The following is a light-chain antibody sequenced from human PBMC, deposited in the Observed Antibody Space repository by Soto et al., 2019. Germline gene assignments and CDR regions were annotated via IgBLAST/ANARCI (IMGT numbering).Light chain of an antibody. Sequence: AIQMTQSPSSLSASVGDRITITFRASQGIRSDVGWYQQKPGKAPKLLIYDASTLQSEVPSRFSGSGSGTEFTLTISRLQPDDFATYYCQHYNSYPYTFGQGTKVDIK. V-gene: IGKV1-13*02. CDR1: QGIRSD. CDR2: DAS. J-gene: IGKJ2*01. CDR3: QHYNSYPYT.